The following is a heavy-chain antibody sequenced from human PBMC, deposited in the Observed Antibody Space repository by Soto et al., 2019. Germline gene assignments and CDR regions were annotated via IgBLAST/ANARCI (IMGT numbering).Heavy chain of an antibody. V-gene: IGHV4-34*01. D-gene: IGHD5-12*01. CDR2: INHSGST. J-gene: IGHJ4*02. CDR1: GGSFSGYY. CDR3: ATRKRGYSGYDHFDY. Sequence: SETLSLTCAVYGGSFSGYYWSWIRQPPGKGLEWIGEINHSGSTNYNPSLKSRVTISVDTSKNQFSLKLSSVTAADTAVYYCATRKRGYSGYDHFDYWGQGTLVTVSS.